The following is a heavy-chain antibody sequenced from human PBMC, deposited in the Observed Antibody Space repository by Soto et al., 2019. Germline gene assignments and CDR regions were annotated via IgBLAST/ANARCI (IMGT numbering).Heavy chain of an antibody. D-gene: IGHD3-22*01. Sequence: PGGSLRLSCAASGFTFSSYGMHWVRQAPGKGLEWVAVISYDGSNKYYADSVKGRFTISRDNSKNTLYLQMNSLRAADTAVYYCAKVGSSGYYLLYYFDYWGQGTLVTVSS. CDR2: ISYDGSNK. V-gene: IGHV3-30*18. J-gene: IGHJ4*02. CDR3: AKVGSSGYYLLYYFDY. CDR1: GFTFSSYG.